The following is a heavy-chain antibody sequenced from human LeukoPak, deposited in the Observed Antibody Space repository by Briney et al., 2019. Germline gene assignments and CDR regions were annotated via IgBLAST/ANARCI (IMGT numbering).Heavy chain of an antibody. CDR3: AREILTGYAFDI. V-gene: IGHV3-30-3*01. CDR1: GFTFSTYA. D-gene: IGHD3-9*01. J-gene: IGHJ3*02. Sequence: GGSLRLSCAASGFTFSTYAMHWVRQAPCKGLEWVAFISYDGTNKYCADSVKGRFTISRDNSKNTLYLQMNSLRAEDTALYYCAREILTGYAFDIWGQGTMVTVSS. CDR2: ISYDGTNK.